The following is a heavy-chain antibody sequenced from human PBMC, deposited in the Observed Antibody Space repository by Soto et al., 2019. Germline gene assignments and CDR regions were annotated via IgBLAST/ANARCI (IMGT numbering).Heavy chain of an antibody. CDR1: GGSISSSSYY. CDR2: IYYSGST. D-gene: IGHD2-2*01. Sequence: KASETLSLTCTVSGGSISSSSYYWGWIRQPPGKGLEWIGSIYYSGSTYYNPSLKSRVTISVDTSKNQFSLKLSSVTAADTAVYYCARLGQLQLENYYYGMDVWGQGTTVT. V-gene: IGHV4-39*01. J-gene: IGHJ6*02. CDR3: ARLGQLQLENYYYGMDV.